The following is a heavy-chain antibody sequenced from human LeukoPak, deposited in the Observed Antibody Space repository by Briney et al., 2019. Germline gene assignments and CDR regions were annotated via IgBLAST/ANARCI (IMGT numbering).Heavy chain of an antibody. CDR2: VSGRDDST. CDR1: GFTFTNYA. V-gene: IGHV3-23*01. D-gene: IGHD3-9*01. CDR3: VKWGDYDILTGYYAPDY. J-gene: IGHJ4*02. Sequence: RGSLRLSCAASGFTFTNYAMYWVRQAPGKGLEWFSAVSGRDDSTYYADSVKGRFTISRDTSKNTLFLQMNSLRAEDTAVYYCVKWGDYDILTGYYAPDYWGQGTLVTVSS.